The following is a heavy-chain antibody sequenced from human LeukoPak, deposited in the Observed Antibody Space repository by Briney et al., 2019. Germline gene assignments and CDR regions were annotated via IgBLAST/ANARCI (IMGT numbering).Heavy chain of an antibody. Sequence: PSDTLSLTCAVSGGSINSSNWWSRVRQPPGKGLEWIGEIYHSGSTNYNPSHKRRVTISVDKSKHQCSLKLSSVTAADPAVYYCARVAIEVISNFDSWGRGTLVSVSS. CDR2: IYHSGST. CDR3: ARVAIEVISNFDS. V-gene: IGHV4-4*02. CDR1: GGSINSSNW. J-gene: IGHJ4*02. D-gene: IGHD3-10*01.